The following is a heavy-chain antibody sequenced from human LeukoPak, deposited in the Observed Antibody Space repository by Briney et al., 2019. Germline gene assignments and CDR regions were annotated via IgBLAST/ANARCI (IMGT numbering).Heavy chain of an antibody. Sequence: ASVKVSCKVSGYTLTELSMHWVRQAPGKGLEWMGGFDPEDGETIYAQKFQGRVTMTEDTSTDTAYMELSSLRSEDTAVYYCATLQGYDKAFDIWGQGAMVTVSS. CDR2: FDPEDGET. D-gene: IGHD2-2*01. J-gene: IGHJ3*02. CDR1: GYTLTELS. CDR3: ATLQGYDKAFDI. V-gene: IGHV1-24*01.